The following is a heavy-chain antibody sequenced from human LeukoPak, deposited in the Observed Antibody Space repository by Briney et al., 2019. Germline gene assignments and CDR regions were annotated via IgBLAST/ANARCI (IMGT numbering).Heavy chain of an antibody. D-gene: IGHD5-12*01. Sequence: PSETLSLTRAVYGGSFSGYYWSWIRQPPGKGLEWIGEINHSGSTNYNPSLKSRVTISVDTSKNQFSLKLSSVTAADTAVYYCARRALTITQELYYYYYMDVWGKGTTVTVSS. CDR1: GGSFSGYY. CDR3: ARRALTITQELYYYYYMDV. V-gene: IGHV4-34*01. J-gene: IGHJ6*03. CDR2: INHSGST.